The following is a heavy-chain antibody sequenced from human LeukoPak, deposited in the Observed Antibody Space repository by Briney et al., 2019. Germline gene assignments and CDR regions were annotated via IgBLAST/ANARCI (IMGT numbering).Heavy chain of an antibody. D-gene: IGHD2-15*01. J-gene: IGHJ6*03. Sequence: GGSLRLSCAASGFTFSNAWMSWVRQAPGKGLEWVGRIKSKTDGGTTDYAAPVKGRFTISRDDSKNSLYLQMNSLKTEDTAVYYCARVGPPGYCSGGSCTYYYYYYYMDVWGKGTTVTVSS. V-gene: IGHV3-15*01. CDR1: GFTFSNAW. CDR2: IKSKTDGGTT. CDR3: ARVGPPGYCSGGSCTYYYYYYYMDV.